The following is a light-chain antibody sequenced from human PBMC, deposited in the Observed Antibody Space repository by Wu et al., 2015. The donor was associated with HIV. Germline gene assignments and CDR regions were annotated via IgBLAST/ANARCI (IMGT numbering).Light chain of an antibody. J-gene: IGKJ3*01. CDR2: DTS. CDR1: QFVGTY. V-gene: IGKV3-11*01. Sequence: EIVLTQSPATLSLSPGETGTLSCRASQFVGTYLAWYQQRPGQAPRLLIYDTSNRATGTPARFSGSGSGTDFTLTIDSLEPEDFGVYYCQQPXIWPTFGLGPEWISN. CDR3: QQPXIWPT.